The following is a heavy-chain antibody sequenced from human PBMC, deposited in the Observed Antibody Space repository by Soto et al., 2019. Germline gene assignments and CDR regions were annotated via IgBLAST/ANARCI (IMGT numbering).Heavy chain of an antibody. CDR1: GGTFSSYA. J-gene: IGHJ4*02. D-gene: IGHD3-22*01. Sequence: SVKVSCKASGGTFSSYAISCVRQAPGQGLEWMGGIIPIFGTANYAQKFQGRVTITADESTSTAYMELSSLRSEDTAVYYCARGYYDSSGYYFFFAYWGQGTLVTVSS. V-gene: IGHV1-69*13. CDR3: ARGYYDSSGYYFFFAY. CDR2: IIPIFGTA.